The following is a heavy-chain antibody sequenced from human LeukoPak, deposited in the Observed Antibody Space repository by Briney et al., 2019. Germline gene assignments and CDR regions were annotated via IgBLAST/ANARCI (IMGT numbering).Heavy chain of an antibody. CDR2: INSGGS. J-gene: IGHJ5*02. D-gene: IGHD2-15*01. CDR3: LKCARKTYYNDGSKEYAWFDP. Sequence: VSVTVSCKASGYTFTNYFIQWVRQAPGQGREWMGWINSGGSNYAQKFVGRVTMTRDTSNGTAYMVLGRLRCDGTGLYYCLKCARKTYYNDGSKEYAWFDPWSQGTLVTVSS. V-gene: IGHV1-2*02. CDR1: GYTFTNYF.